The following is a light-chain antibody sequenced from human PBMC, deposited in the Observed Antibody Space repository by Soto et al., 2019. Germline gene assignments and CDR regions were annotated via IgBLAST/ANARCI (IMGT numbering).Light chain of an antibody. CDR3: QQYGGSPLT. Sequence: EIVLTQPPGTLSLSPGESATLSCRASQSVSSSSLAWYQQKPGQAHRLLFFGVSNRAAGVPDRFGGSGSGTDFTLTISRLEPEDFAVYYCQQYGGSPLTFGGGTKVDSK. V-gene: IGKV3-20*01. J-gene: IGKJ4*01. CDR1: QSVSSSS. CDR2: GVS.